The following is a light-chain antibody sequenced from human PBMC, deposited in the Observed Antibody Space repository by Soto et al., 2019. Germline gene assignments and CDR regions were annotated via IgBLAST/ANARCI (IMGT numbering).Light chain of an antibody. CDR2: EVN. CDR3: CSYAGSRTYV. J-gene: IGLJ1*01. V-gene: IGLV2-23*02. Sequence: QSALTQPASVSASPGQSITISCTGTSSDVGSYNLVSWYQQHPGKVPKLMIYEVNKRPSGVSDRFSGSKSGNTASLTISGLQAEDEADYYCCSYAGSRTYVFGTGTKVTVL. CDR1: SSDVGSYNL.